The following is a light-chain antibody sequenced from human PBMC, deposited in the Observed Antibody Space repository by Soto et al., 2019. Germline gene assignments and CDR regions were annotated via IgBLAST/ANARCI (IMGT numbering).Light chain of an antibody. J-gene: IGKJ1*01. Sequence: EIVMTQSPATLSVSPGERAILSCRASQSVSGNLAWYQQKPGQAPRVPIYGASTRATGIPARFSGSGSGTEFTLTISSLQSEDFVLYYCQQYNNWPQTFGQGTKVDIK. CDR3: QQYNNWPQT. V-gene: IGKV3-15*01. CDR1: QSVSGN. CDR2: GAS.